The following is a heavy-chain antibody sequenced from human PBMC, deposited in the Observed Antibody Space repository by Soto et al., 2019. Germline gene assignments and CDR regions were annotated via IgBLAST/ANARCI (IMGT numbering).Heavy chain of an antibody. J-gene: IGHJ4*02. CDR3: AYTWKVDD. V-gene: IGHV3-23*01. CDR2: IIGSGVTT. CDR1: GFTFSNYA. Sequence: GGSLRLSCAASGFTFSNYAMSWVRQAPGKGLEWVSAIIGSGVTTYYADSVKGRFTISRDNSKNTLYLQMNGLRAEDTAVYYCAYTWKVDDWGQGTLVTVSS. D-gene: IGHD1-1*01.